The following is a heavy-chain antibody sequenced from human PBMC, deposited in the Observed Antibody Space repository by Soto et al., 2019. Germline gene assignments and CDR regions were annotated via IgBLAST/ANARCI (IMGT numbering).Heavy chain of an antibody. V-gene: IGHV3-72*01. CDR3: AMLGGWSGGSSGMDV. CDR1: GLIFSDYH. J-gene: IGHJ6*02. Sequence: EVQLVESGGGLVQPGGSLRLSCGASGLIFSDYHMDWVRQAPGKGLEWVGRIRRKANSYTTEYAASVKGRFTISRDDSKNSLYLQMNSLKSEDTAVYYCAMLGGWSGGSSGMDVWGQGTTVTVSS. CDR2: IRRKANSYTT. D-gene: IGHD6-19*01.